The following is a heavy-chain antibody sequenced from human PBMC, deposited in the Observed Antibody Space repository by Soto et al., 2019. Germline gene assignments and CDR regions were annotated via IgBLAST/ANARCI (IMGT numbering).Heavy chain of an antibody. CDR1: GGSISSSNW. V-gene: IGHV4-4*02. D-gene: IGHD1-26*01. Sequence: SETLSLTCAVSGGSISSSNWWRWVRQPPGKGLEWIGEIYHSGSTNYNPSLKSRVTISVDKSKNQFSLKLSSVTAADTAVYYCARGSGSYRYFDYWGQGTLVTVYS. CDR2: IYHSGST. CDR3: ARGSGSYRYFDY. J-gene: IGHJ4*02.